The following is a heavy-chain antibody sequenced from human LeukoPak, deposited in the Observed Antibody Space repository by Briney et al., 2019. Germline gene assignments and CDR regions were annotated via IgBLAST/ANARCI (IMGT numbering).Heavy chain of an antibody. D-gene: IGHD5-18*01. Sequence: SETLSLTCTVSGGSISSGSYYWSWIRQPAGEGLEWIGRIYTSGSTNYNPSLKSRVTISVDTSKNQFSLKLSSVTAADTAVYYCARESLYSYGFNWGQGTLVTVSS. J-gene: IGHJ4*02. CDR2: IYTSGST. CDR3: ARESLYSYGFN. CDR1: GGSISSGSYY. V-gene: IGHV4-61*02.